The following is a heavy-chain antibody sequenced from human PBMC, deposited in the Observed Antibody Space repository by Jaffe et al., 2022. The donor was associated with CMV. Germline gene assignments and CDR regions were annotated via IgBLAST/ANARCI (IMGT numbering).Heavy chain of an antibody. V-gene: IGHV1-2*02. Sequence: QVQLVQSGAEVKKPGASVKVSCKASGYTFTGYYMHWVRQAPGQGLEWMGWINPNSGGTNYAQKFQGRVTMTRDTSISTAYMELSRLRSDDTAVYYCARVDEYSSSVGSFDYWGQGTLVTVSS. CDR3: ARVDEYSSSVGSFDY. CDR2: INPNSGGT. CDR1: GYTFTGYY. J-gene: IGHJ4*02. D-gene: IGHD6-6*01.